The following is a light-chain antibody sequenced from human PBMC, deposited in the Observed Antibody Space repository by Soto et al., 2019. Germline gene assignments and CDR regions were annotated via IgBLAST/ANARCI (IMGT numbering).Light chain of an antibody. CDR2: DDD. CDR1: NSNIGNNY. Sequence: QSVLTQPPSVSAAPGQKVTISCSGSNSNIGNNYVSWYQQLPGTAPQLLIYDDDQRPSGMPDRFSGSKSGASATLDITGLQTGDEADDYCGTWDSGLSAGPVFGGGTKVTVL. V-gene: IGLV1-51*01. J-gene: IGLJ3*02. CDR3: GTWDSGLSAGPV.